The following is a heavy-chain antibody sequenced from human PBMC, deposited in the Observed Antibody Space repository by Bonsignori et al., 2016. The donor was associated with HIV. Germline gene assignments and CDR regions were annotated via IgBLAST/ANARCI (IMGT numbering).Heavy chain of an antibody. CDR2: TSYDGSDE. Sequence: GGSLRLSCAASGFTFISYSMHWVRQAPGKGLEWVALTSYDGSDEYYADSVKGRFTISRDNSKNTLYLQMNGLRPEDTAVYYCAKSEYGSGWGGDAFDFWGLGTKVTVSS. CDR1: GFTFISYS. J-gene: IGHJ3*01. V-gene: IGHV3-30-3*01. CDR3: AKSEYGSGWGGDAFDF. D-gene: IGHD6-19*01.